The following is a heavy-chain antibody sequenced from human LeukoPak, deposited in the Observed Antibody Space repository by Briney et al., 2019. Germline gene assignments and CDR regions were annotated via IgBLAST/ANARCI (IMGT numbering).Heavy chain of an antibody. D-gene: IGHD5-24*01. J-gene: IGHJ4*02. CDR3: TTDPGRRDGYNYQTPFDY. CDR2: MNPNSGNT. CDR1: GYTFTSYD. Sequence: ASVKVSCKASGYTFTSYDINWVRQATGQGLEWMGWMNPNSGNTGYAQKFQGRVTMTRNTSISTAYMELSSLRSEDTAVYYCTTDPGRRDGYNYQTPFDYWGQGTLVTVSS. V-gene: IGHV1-8*01.